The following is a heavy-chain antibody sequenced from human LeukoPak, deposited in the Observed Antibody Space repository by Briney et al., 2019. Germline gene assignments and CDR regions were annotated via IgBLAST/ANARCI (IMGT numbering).Heavy chain of an antibody. CDR1: GFSFSSYA. J-gene: IGHJ4*02. V-gene: IGHV3-30*04. Sequence: PGGSLRLSCAASGFSFSSYAMHWVHQAPGKGLEWVAVISYDGSNKYYADSVKGRFTISRDNSKNTLYLQMNSLRAEDTAVYYCARGGAVAGTLDYWGQGTLVTVSS. CDR3: ARGGAVAGTLDY. CDR2: ISYDGSNK. D-gene: IGHD6-19*01.